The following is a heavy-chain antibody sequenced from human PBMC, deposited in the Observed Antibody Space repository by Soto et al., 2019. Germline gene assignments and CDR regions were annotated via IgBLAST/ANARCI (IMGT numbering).Heavy chain of an antibody. D-gene: IGHD5-12*01. Sequence: EVPLVESGGGLVQPGRSLRLSCTASGFNFGDYGMSWFRQAPGQGLEWVGLMRGKAYGGTTEYAASVRGRFSISRDDSKNIAYLQMNSLKTEDTAVYYCSRVTWLGYYYYMDVWGKGTTVTVSS. CDR3: SRVTWLGYYYYMDV. CDR1: GFNFGDYG. J-gene: IGHJ6*03. CDR2: MRGKAYGGTT. V-gene: IGHV3-49*03.